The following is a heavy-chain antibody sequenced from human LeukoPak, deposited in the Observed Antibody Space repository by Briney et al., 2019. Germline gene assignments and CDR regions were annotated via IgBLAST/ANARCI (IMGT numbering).Heavy chain of an antibody. CDR1: GFTFSSYA. Sequence: GGSLRLSCAASGFTFSSYAMSWDRQAPGKGLEWVSAISGSGGSTYYADSVKGRFTISRDNSKNTLYLQMNSLRAEDTAVYYCAKDQGSYYDNWFDPWGQGTLVTVSS. D-gene: IGHD1-26*01. V-gene: IGHV3-23*01. J-gene: IGHJ5*02. CDR3: AKDQGSYYDNWFDP. CDR2: ISGSGGST.